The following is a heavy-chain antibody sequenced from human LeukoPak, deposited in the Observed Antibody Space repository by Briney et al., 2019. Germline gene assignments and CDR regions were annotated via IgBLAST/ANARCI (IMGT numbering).Heavy chain of an antibody. CDR3: ARRAGAYSHPYDY. CDR1: GFTFNTYT. D-gene: IGHD4/OR15-4a*01. Sequence: PGGSLRLSCAASGFTFNTYTMNWVRQAPGKGLEWVSFIYSSVTHYSDSVKGRFTISRDNSRNTLFLQMNSLRAEDTAVYYCARRAGAYSHPYDYWGQGTLVTVSS. CDR2: IYSSVT. J-gene: IGHJ4*02. V-gene: IGHV3-53*01.